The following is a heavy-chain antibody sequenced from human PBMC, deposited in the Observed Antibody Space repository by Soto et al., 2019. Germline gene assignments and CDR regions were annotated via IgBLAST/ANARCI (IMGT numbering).Heavy chain of an antibody. Sequence: SETLSLTCTVSGGSVSSGSYYWSWIRQPPGKGLEWIGYIYYSGSTNYNPSLKSRVTISVDTSKNQFSLKLSSATAADTAVYYCARDLKVRGPYYFDYWGQGTLVTVSS. J-gene: IGHJ4*02. CDR1: GGSVSSGSYY. CDR2: IYYSGST. CDR3: ARDLKVRGPYYFDY. V-gene: IGHV4-61*01. D-gene: IGHD3-10*01.